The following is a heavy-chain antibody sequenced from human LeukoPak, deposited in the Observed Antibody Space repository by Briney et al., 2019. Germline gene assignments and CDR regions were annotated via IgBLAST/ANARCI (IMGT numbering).Heavy chain of an antibody. CDR3: AKKKTGMIVVVIGNYFDY. V-gene: IGHV3-23*01. J-gene: IGHJ4*02. Sequence: PGGSLRLSCAASGFTFSGYAMSWVRQAPGKGLEWVSAISGSGGSTYYADSVKGRFTISRDNSKNTLYLQMNSLRAEDTAVYYCAKKKTGMIVVVIGNYFDYWGQGTLVTVSS. D-gene: IGHD3-22*01. CDR1: GFTFSGYA. CDR2: ISGSGGST.